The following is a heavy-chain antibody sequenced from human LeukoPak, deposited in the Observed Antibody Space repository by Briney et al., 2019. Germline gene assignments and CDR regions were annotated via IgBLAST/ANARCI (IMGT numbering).Heavy chain of an antibody. V-gene: IGHV3-23*01. CDR3: ARALYYDILTGYNDFDY. CDR2: ISASGGST. Sequence: GGSLRLSCAASGFTFSSYAMSWVRQAPGEGLEWVSAISASGGSTYYADSVKGRFTISRDNSKNTLYLQMNSLRAEDTAVYYCARALYYDILTGYNDFDYWGQGTLVTVSS. CDR1: GFTFSSYA. J-gene: IGHJ4*02. D-gene: IGHD3-9*01.